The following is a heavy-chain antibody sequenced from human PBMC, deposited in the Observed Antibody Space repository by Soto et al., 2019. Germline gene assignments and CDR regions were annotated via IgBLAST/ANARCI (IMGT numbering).Heavy chain of an antibody. CDR1: GFTFSSYA. CDR2: ISGSGGST. D-gene: IGHD2-15*01. V-gene: IGHV3-23*01. Sequence: GGSLRLSCAASGFTFSSYAISWVRQAPGKGLEWVSAISGSGGSTYYADSVKGRFTISRDNSKNTLYLQMNSLRAEDTAVYYCAVDSRSGGSCYGGCAFDIWGQGTMVTVSS. J-gene: IGHJ3*02. CDR3: AVDSRSGGSCYGGCAFDI.